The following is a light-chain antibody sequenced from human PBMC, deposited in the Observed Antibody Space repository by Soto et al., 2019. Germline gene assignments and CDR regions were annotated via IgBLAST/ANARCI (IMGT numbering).Light chain of an antibody. CDR2: GAS. J-gene: IGKJ1*01. CDR3: QQYNNWPRAT. CDR1: QSVSSN. Sequence: EIVMTQSPATLSVSPGERATLSCRASQSVSSNLAWYQQNSGQAPRLLIYGASTRATGIPARFSGSGSGTEFTPTIASLQSEDFAVYYCQQYNNWPRATFGQGTKVEIK. V-gene: IGKV3-15*01.